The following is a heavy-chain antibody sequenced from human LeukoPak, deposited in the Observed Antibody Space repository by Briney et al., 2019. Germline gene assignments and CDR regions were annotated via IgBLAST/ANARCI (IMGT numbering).Heavy chain of an antibody. CDR3: ARAPRYSSGWHNAFDI. Sequence: GGSLRLSCAASGFTFSSYDMHWVRQATGKGLEWVSAIGTAGDTYYPGSVKGRFTISRENAKNSLYLQTNSLRAGDTAVYYCARAPRYSSGWHNAFDIWGQGTMVTVSS. J-gene: IGHJ3*02. V-gene: IGHV3-13*01. CDR1: GFTFSSYD. CDR2: IGTAGDT. D-gene: IGHD6-19*01.